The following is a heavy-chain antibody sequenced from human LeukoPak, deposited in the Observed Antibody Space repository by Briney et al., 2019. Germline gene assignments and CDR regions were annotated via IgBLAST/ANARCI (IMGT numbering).Heavy chain of an antibody. V-gene: IGHV4-38-2*02. CDR2: VYHSGST. CDR3: ARDLNGWSFDY. Sequence: SETLSLTCTVSGHSISSGYYWGWIRQPPGKGLEWIGNVYHSGSTYYNPSLKSRVTISVDTSKNQFSLKLSSVTAADTAVYYCARDLNGWSFDYWGQGTLVTVSS. D-gene: IGHD3-3*01. CDR1: GHSISSGYY. J-gene: IGHJ4*02.